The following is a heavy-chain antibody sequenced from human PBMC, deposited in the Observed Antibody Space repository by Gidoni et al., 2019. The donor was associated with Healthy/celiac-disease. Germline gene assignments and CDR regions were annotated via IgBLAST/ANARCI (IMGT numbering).Heavy chain of an antibody. CDR2: ISYDGSNK. V-gene: IGHV3-30-3*01. CDR1: GFPFSSYA. Sequence: QVQLVESGGGVVQPGRSLRLSCAASGFPFSSYAMHWVRQAPGKGLEWVAVISYDGSNKYYADSVKGRFTISRDNSKNTLYLQMNSLRAEDTAVYYCARVAVPAATLYYYYGMDVWGQGTTVTVSS. D-gene: IGHD2-2*01. J-gene: IGHJ6*02. CDR3: ARVAVPAATLYYYYGMDV.